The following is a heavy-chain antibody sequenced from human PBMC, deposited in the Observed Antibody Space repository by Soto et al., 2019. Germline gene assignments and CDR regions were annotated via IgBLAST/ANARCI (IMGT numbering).Heavy chain of an antibody. Sequence: EVRLVESGGGLVESGRSLRLSCTGSGFNFGNYALSWVRQAPGKGPEWVGFIRSEAYGGTTDYAASVKGRLIISRDDSKSIAYLEINSLQTDDTAVYYCTRYYYESSGYYVYWGQGTLVTVSS. CDR3: TRYYYESSGYYVY. D-gene: IGHD3-22*01. CDR1: GFNFGNYA. V-gene: IGHV3-49*04. J-gene: IGHJ4*02. CDR2: IRSEAYGGTT.